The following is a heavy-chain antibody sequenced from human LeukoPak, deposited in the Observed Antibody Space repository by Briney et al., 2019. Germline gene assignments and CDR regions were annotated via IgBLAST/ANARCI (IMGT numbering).Heavy chain of an antibody. V-gene: IGHV1-18*01. CDR3: ARSVGATDDWYFDL. CDR2: ISAYNGNT. Sequence: ASVKVSCKASGYTFTSYGISWVRQAPGQGLEWMGWISAYNGNTNYAQKLQGRVTMTTDTSTSTAYMELRSLRSDDTAVYYCARSVGATDDWYFDLWGRGTLVTVSS. D-gene: IGHD1-26*01. J-gene: IGHJ2*01. CDR1: GYTFTSYG.